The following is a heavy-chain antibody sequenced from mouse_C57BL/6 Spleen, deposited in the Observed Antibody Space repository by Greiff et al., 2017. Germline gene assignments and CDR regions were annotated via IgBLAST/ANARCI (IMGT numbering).Heavy chain of an antibody. CDR3: ARCRTDYGNYVDY. V-gene: IGHV1-7*01. J-gene: IGHJ2*01. Sequence: VQGVESGAELAKPGASVKLSCKASGYTFTSYWMHWVKQRPGQGLEWIGYINPSSGYTKYNQKFKDKATLTADKSSSTAYMQLSSLTYEDSAVYYCARCRTDYGNYVDYWGQGTTLTVSS. CDR2: INPSSGYT. D-gene: IGHD2-1*01. CDR1: GYTFTSYW.